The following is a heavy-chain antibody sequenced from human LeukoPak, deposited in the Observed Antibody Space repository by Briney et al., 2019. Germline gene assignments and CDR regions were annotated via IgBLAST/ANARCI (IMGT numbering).Heavy chain of an antibody. D-gene: IGHD4-17*01. CDR3: ARDFYGDWAFDI. Sequence: GGSLRLSCAASGFTFSTYTMNWVRQAPGKGLEWVSYIGGTSSAIDYADSVKGRFTISRDKAKNSLYLQMSSLRDEDTAMYYCARDFYGDWAFDIWGQGTMVTVSS. CDR1: GFTFSTYT. J-gene: IGHJ3*02. CDR2: IGGTSSAI. V-gene: IGHV3-48*02.